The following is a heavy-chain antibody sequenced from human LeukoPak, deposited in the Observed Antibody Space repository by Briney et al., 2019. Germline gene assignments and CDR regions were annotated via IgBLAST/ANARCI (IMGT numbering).Heavy chain of an antibody. D-gene: IGHD1-26*01. CDR1: GFTFSTYI. V-gene: IGHV3-21*01. CDR3: ARGGWDDAFDI. CDR2: ISSSSSYI. Sequence: GGSLRLSGAASGFTFSTYIMNWVRQAPGKGLEWVSFISSSSSYIYYADSVKGRFTISRDNAKNSLYLQMNSLRAEDTAVYYCARGGWDDAFDIWGQGTMVTVSS. J-gene: IGHJ3*02.